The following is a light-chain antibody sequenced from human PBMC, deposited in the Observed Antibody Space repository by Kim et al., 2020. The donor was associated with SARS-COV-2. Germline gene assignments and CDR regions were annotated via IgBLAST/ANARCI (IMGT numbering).Light chain of an antibody. J-gene: IGKJ2*03. V-gene: IGKV2-28*01. Sequence: PGEPASISCRSSQSLLHSNGYNYLDWYLQKPGQSPQLLIYLGSNRASGVPDRFSGSGSGTDFTLKISRVEAEDVGVYYCMQALQTGFGQGTKLEI. CDR2: LGS. CDR1: QSLLHSNGYNY. CDR3: MQALQTG.